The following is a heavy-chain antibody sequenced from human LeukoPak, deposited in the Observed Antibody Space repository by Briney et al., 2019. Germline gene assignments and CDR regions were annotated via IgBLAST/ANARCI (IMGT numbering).Heavy chain of an antibody. V-gene: IGHV3-30-3*01. CDR1: GFTFSSYA. CDR2: ISYDGSNK. Sequence: GGSLRLSCAASGFTFSSYAMHWVCQAPGKGLEWVAVISYDGSNKYYADSVKGRFTISRDNSKNTLYLQMNSLRAEDTAVYYCARTNMITFGGVIDPWGQGTLVTVSS. CDR3: ARTNMITFGGVIDP. D-gene: IGHD3-16*01. J-gene: IGHJ5*02.